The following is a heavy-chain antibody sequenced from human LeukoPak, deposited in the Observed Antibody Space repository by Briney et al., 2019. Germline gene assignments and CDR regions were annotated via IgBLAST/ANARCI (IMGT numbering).Heavy chain of an antibody. Sequence: ESLSLSCAAYGFSFSGYDMNWIRQAPGKGLEWVSRISSSGGTTYYADSVKGRFTISRDNSKNTLYLQMNSLRAEDTAVYYCAKSLTGTTSSWFDPWGQGTLVTVSS. CDR3: AKSLTGTTSSWFDP. CDR1: GFSFSGYD. D-gene: IGHD1-20*01. CDR2: ISSSGGTT. V-gene: IGHV3-23*01. J-gene: IGHJ5*02.